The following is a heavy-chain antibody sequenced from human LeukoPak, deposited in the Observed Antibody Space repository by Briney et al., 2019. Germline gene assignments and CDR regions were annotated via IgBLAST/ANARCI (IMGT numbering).Heavy chain of an antibody. D-gene: IGHD1-1*01. CDR3: ARGAKATTRA. CDR1: GYTFTSHY. CDR2: INPGEGTT. V-gene: IGHV1-46*01. J-gene: IGHJ4*02. Sequence: ASVTLSCKASGYTFTSHYIHWVRQTPGQGLEWMGIINPGEGTTTLAQKFQANVTMSSDTSTNTVYMELTSLTFDDTAVYYCARGAKATTRAWGQGTLVIV.